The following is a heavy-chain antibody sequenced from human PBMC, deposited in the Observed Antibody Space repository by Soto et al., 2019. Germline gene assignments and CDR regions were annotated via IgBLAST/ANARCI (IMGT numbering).Heavy chain of an antibody. Sequence: LRLSCVASGFTFSTYDMNWVRQAPGKGLEWVSSINRASIYICYADSVRGRFTISRDNAKNSLYLQMDSLRVEDTAVYYCARRTVTTYHYFDYWGQGTLVTVSS. CDR2: INRASIYI. D-gene: IGHD4-17*01. V-gene: IGHV3-21*01. J-gene: IGHJ4*02. CDR1: GFTFSTYD. CDR3: ARRTVTTYHYFDY.